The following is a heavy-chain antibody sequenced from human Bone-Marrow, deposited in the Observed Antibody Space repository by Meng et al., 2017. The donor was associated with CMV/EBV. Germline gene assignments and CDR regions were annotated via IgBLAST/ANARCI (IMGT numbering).Heavy chain of an antibody. D-gene: IGHD4-23*01. V-gene: IGHV3-15*01. CDR2: IKSKTDGGTT. CDR1: GFTFSNAW. J-gene: IGHJ4*02. CDR3: TTDPGNGIDY. Sequence: GESLKISCAASGFTFSNAWMSWVRQAPGKGLEWVGRIKSKTDGGTTDYAAPVKGRFTISRDDSKNTLYLQMNSLKTKDTAVYYCTTDPGNGIDYWGQGTLVTVSS.